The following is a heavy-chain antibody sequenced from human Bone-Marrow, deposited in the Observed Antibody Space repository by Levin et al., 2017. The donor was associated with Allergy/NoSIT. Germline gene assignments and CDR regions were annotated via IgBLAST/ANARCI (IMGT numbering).Heavy chain of an antibody. V-gene: IGHV3-23*01. CDR1: GFTFSSYA. D-gene: IGHD4-23*01. CDR3: ATVVMDRFDL. CDR2: ISGSGGST. Sequence: GASVKVSCAASGFTFSSYAMSWVRQAPGKGLEWVSAISGSGGSTYYADSVKGRFTISRDNSKNTLYLQMNSLRAEDTAVYYCATVVMDRFDLWGRGTLVTVSS. J-gene: IGHJ2*01.